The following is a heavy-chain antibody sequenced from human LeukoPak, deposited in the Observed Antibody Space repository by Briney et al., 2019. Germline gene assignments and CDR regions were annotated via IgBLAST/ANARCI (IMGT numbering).Heavy chain of an antibody. CDR3: AKGNLQLGQDACDI. CDR1: GFSLSGNA. Sequence: GGSLRLSCAASGFSLSGNAVSWVRQAPGKRPEWVAGIGPDDATFYPASVRGRFTISRDTSQNTMYLQMNSLRAEDTALFYCAKGNLQLGQDACDIWGQGTMVTVSS. D-gene: IGHD5-18*01. J-gene: IGHJ3*02. V-gene: IGHV3-23*01. CDR2: IGPDDAT.